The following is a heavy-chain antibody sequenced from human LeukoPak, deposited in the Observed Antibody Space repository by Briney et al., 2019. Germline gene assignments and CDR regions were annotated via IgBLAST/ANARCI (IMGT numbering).Heavy chain of an antibody. CDR2: IYYSGST. J-gene: IGHJ4*02. Sequence: SETLSLTCTVSSGSISSYYWSWIRQSPGKGLEWIGNIYYSGSTNYSPSLKSRVTISVDTSKNQFSLKLTSVTAADTAVYFCARAVSYYGLFYFDYWGQGTLVTVSS. CDR3: ARAVSYYGLFYFDY. CDR1: SGSISSYY. V-gene: IGHV4-59*01. D-gene: IGHD2/OR15-2a*01.